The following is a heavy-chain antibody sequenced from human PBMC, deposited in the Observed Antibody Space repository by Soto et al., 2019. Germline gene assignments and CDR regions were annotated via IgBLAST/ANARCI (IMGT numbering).Heavy chain of an antibody. CDR3: ARALGYSGYAGMDV. J-gene: IGHJ6*02. Sequence: QVQLVQSGGEAKKPGASVKVSCKASGYTFTIYGINWVRQAPGQGLEWMGWISPDNGNTNYAQKLQGRVTMTTDTSTSTAYMELRSLRSDDTAVYYCARALGYSGYAGMDVWGQATTVTVSS. V-gene: IGHV1-18*01. CDR2: ISPDNGNT. D-gene: IGHD5-12*01. CDR1: GYTFTIYG.